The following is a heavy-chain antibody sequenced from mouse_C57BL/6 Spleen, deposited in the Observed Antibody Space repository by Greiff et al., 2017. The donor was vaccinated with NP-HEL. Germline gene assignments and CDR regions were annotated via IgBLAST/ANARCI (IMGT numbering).Heavy chain of an antibody. V-gene: IGHV1-54*01. CDR3: ARSLDSSGYAWFAY. CDR1: GYAFTNYL. D-gene: IGHD3-2*02. J-gene: IGHJ3*01. CDR2: INPGSGGT. Sequence: QVQLQQSGAELVRPGTSVKVSCKASGYAFTNYLIEWVKQRPGQGLEWIGVINPGSGGTNYNEKFKGKATMTADKSSSTAYLQLSSLTSEGSSVYFCARSLDSSGYAWFAYWGQGTLVTVSA.